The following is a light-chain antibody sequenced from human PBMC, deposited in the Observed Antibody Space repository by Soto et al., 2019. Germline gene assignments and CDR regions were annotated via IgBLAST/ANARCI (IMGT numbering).Light chain of an antibody. CDR3: AAWDDSLTGVV. Sequence: QSVLTQPPSASGTPGQRVTISCSGSSSKIGSNSVNWYQQLPGTAPKLLMYSSTQRPSGVPDRFSGSKSGTSASLAISGLQSEDEVDYYCAAWDDSLTGVVFGGATKRTV. V-gene: IGLV1-44*01. J-gene: IGLJ2*01. CDR1: SSKIGSNS. CDR2: SST.